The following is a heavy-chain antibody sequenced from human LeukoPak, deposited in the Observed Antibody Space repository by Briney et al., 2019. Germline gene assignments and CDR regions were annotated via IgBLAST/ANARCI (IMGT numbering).Heavy chain of an antibody. CDR3: ARAVAAARHDY. CDR2: INHSGST. J-gene: IGHJ4*02. Sequence: KPSETLSLTCAVYGGSFSGYYWSWIRQPPGKGLEWIGEINHSGSTNYNPSLKSRVTISVDTSKNQFPLKLSSVTAADTAVYYCARAVAAARHDYWGQGTLVTVSS. CDR1: GGSFSGYY. V-gene: IGHV4-34*01. D-gene: IGHD6-13*01.